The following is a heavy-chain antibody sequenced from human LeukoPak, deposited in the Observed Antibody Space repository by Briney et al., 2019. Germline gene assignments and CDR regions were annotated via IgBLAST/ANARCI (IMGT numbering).Heavy chain of an antibody. CDR1: GGTFSSYA. J-gene: IGHJ3*02. CDR3: ASSTAYCGGDCYPLDAFDI. V-gene: IGHV1-69*01. Sequence: ASVKVSCKASGGTFSSYAISWVRQAPGQGLEWMGGIIPIFGTANYAQKFQGRVTITADESTSTAYMELSSLRSEDTAVYYCASSTAYCGGDCYPLDAFDIWGQGTMVTVSS. D-gene: IGHD2-21*02. CDR2: IIPIFGTA.